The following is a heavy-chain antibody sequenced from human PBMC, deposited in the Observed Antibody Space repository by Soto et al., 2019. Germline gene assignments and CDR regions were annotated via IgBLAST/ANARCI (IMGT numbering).Heavy chain of an antibody. D-gene: IGHD2-21*02. V-gene: IGHV3-9*01. CDR2: ISWNSGSI. Sequence: GGSLRLSCAASGFTFDDYAMHWVRQAPGKGLEWVSGISWNSGSISYADSVKGRFTISRDNAKNSLYLQMNSLRAEDTALYYCAKDKVGVTYYFDYWGQGTLVTVSS. J-gene: IGHJ4*02. CDR3: AKDKVGVTYYFDY. CDR1: GFTFDDYA.